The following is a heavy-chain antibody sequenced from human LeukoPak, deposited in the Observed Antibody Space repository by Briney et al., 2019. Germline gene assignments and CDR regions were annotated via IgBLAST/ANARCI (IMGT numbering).Heavy chain of an antibody. CDR1: GGSISSSSYY. CDR3: ARVRGIADNFDY. Sequence: SETLSLTCTVSGGSISSSSYYWGWIRQPPGKGLEWIGSIYYSGSTYYNPSLKSRVTISVDTSKNQFSLKLSSVTAADTAVYYCARVRGIADNFDYWGQGTLVTVSS. CDR2: IYYSGST. J-gene: IGHJ4*02. D-gene: IGHD6-13*01. V-gene: IGHV4-39*07.